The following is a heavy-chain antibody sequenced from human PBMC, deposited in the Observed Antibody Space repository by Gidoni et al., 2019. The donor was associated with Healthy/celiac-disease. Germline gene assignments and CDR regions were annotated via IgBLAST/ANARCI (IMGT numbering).Heavy chain of an antibody. CDR2: INAGNGNT. V-gene: IGHV1-3*01. Sequence: HVQLVQSGAEVKKPGASVKVSCKASGYTFPSYAMHWVRQAPGQRLEWMGWINAGNGNTKYSQKFQGRVTITRDTAASTAYMELSSLRSEDTAVYYCAREQGYGDYFYYYYGMDVWGQGTTVTVSS. CDR1: GYTFPSYA. CDR3: AREQGYGDYFYYYYGMDV. D-gene: IGHD4-17*01. J-gene: IGHJ6*02.